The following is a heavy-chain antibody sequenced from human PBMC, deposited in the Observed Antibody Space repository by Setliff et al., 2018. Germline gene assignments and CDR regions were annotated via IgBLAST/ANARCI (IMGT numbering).Heavy chain of an antibody. CDR2: IYYSGST. J-gene: IGHJ4*02. D-gene: IGHD2-8*02. Sequence: KPSETLSLTCTVSGYSISSGYYWGWIRQPPGKGLEWIGSIYYSGSTYYNPSLKSRVTISVDTSKNQFSLKLSSVTAADTALYYCTVYNTGSSKDHYWGQGTPVTVSS. V-gene: IGHV4-38-2*02. CDR3: TVYNTGSSKDHY. CDR1: GYSISSGYY.